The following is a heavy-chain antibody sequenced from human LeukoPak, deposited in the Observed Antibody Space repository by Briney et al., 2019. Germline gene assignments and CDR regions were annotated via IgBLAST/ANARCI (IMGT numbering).Heavy chain of an antibody. D-gene: IGHD3-3*01. CDR1: GFTFDGYG. CDR2: INWNGGST. CDR3: VRYDFWSGAKGGDY. Sequence: AGGSLRLSCVASGFTFDGYGMSWVRQAPEKGLEWVSSINWNGGSTAYVDSVKGRFTISRDNAENSLYLQMNSLRAEDTALYYCVRYDFWSGAKGGDYWGQGTLVTVSS. V-gene: IGHV3-20*04. J-gene: IGHJ4*02.